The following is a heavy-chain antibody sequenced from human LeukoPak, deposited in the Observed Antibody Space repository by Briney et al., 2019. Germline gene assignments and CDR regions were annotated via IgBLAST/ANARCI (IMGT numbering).Heavy chain of an antibody. CDR3: ARPQGSGSYYFDY. Sequence: GGSLRLSCAASGFTFSSYGMHWVRQAPGKGLEWVGTISHDGSFEFYADSVKGRFTISRDSSKSTLYLQMNSLRAEDTAVYYCARPQGSGSYYFDYWGQGTLVTVSS. CDR1: GFTFSSYG. J-gene: IGHJ4*02. V-gene: IGHV3-30*03. CDR2: ISHDGSFE. D-gene: IGHD3-10*01.